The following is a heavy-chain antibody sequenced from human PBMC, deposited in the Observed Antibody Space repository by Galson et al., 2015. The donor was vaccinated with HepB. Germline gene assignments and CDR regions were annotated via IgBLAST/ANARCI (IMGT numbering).Heavy chain of an antibody. V-gene: IGHV1-18*01. D-gene: IGHD4-11*01. CDR3: ARGRRTTFSLSDY. Sequence: SVKVSCKASGYNYTRYGTSWVRQAPGQGLEWMGCISAHKGSTNYAQELQGRVTMTTDTSTNTAYMELRSLRSDDTAVYYCARGRRTTFSLSDYWGQGTPVTVSS. J-gene: IGHJ4*02. CDR2: ISAHKGST. CDR1: GYNYTRYG.